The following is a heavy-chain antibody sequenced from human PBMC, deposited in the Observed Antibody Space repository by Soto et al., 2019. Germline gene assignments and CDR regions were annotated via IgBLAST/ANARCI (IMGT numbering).Heavy chain of an antibody. CDR1: GYTFTSYG. V-gene: IGHV1-18*01. D-gene: IGHD2-21*02. CDR3: ARSREVAYCGGDCYSGPVDY. J-gene: IGHJ4*02. Sequence: ASVKVSCKASGYTFTSYGISWVRQAPGQGLEWMGWISAYNGNTNYAQKLQGRVTMTTDTSTSTAYMELRSPRSDDTAVYYCARSREVAYCGGDCYSGPVDYWGQGTLVTVSS. CDR2: ISAYNGNT.